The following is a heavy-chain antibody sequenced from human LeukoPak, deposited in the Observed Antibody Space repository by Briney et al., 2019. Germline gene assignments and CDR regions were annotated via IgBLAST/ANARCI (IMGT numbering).Heavy chain of an antibody. CDR2: IYTSGST. J-gene: IGHJ4*02. CDR1: GGSISSGSYY. V-gene: IGHV4-61*02. Sequence: PSQTLSLTCTVSGGSISSGSYYWSWIRQPAGKGLEWIGRIYTSGSTNYNPSLKSRVTISVDTSKNQFSLKLSSVTAADTAVYYCARDRTTYSSSSFDYWGQGTLVTVSS. D-gene: IGHD6-6*01. CDR3: ARDRTTYSSSSFDY.